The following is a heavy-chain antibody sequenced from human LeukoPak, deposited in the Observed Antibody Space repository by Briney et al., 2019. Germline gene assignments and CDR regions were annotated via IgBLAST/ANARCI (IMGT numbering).Heavy chain of an antibody. V-gene: IGHV3-11*04. CDR2: ISSSGSTI. CDR3: AREGAALRFLEWSSYYFDY. Sequence: GGSPRLSCAASGFTFSDYYMSWIRQAPGKGLEWVSYISSSGSTIYYADSVKGRFTISRDNAKNSLYLQMNSLRAEDTAVYYCAREGAALRFLEWSSYYFDYWGQGTLVTVSS. CDR1: GFTFSDYY. D-gene: IGHD3-3*01. J-gene: IGHJ4*02.